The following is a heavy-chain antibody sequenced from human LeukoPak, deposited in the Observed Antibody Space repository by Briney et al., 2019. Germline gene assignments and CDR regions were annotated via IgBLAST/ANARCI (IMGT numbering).Heavy chain of an antibody. Sequence: PGGSLRLSCAASGFTFNTYSMNWVRQAPGKGLEWVSSISSSSSTIYYADSVKGRFTISRDNAKNSLYLQMNSLRDEDTAVYYCARESLYGDYDYYYGMDVWGQGTTVTVSS. CDR3: ARESLYGDYDYYYGMDV. J-gene: IGHJ6*02. CDR1: GFTFNTYS. CDR2: ISSSSSTI. D-gene: IGHD4-17*01. V-gene: IGHV3-48*02.